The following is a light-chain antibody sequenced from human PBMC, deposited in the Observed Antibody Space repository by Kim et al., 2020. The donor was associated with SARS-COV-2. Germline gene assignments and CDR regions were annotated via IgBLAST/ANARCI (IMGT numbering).Light chain of an antibody. J-gene: IGKJ1*01. V-gene: IGKV1-5*03. CDR3: EEYDTYFRA. Sequence: DIQMTQSPSTLSASVGDRVTITCRATESISTSLAWYQQKPGKAPRLLIYKASTVENGVPSRFSGSGSGTEFTLTISSLQPDDFATYYSEEYDTYFRAFGQGSKVDI. CDR1: ESISTS. CDR2: KAS.